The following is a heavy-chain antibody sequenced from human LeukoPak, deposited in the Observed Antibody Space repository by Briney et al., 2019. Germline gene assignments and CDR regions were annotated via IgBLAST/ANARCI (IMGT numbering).Heavy chain of an antibody. Sequence: GASVKVSCKASGYTFTGYYMHWVRQAPGQGLEWMGWINPNSGGTNYAQKFQGWVTMTRDTSISTAYMELSRLRSDDTAVYYCARDLGRGPYYYDSSGYYYPFYFDYWGQGTLVTVSS. J-gene: IGHJ4*02. CDR3: ARDLGRGPYYYDSSGYYYPFYFDY. D-gene: IGHD3-22*01. CDR2: INPNSGGT. V-gene: IGHV1-2*04. CDR1: GYTFTGYY.